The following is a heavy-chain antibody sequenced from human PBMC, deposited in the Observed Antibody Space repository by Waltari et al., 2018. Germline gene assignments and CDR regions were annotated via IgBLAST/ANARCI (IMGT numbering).Heavy chain of an antibody. V-gene: IGHV4-59*11. D-gene: IGHD2-21*01. J-gene: IGHJ5*02. CDR1: NGSISNQY. CDR3: ARGGGPYEFWRGYSLWFDT. CDR2: IYYSGTT. Sequence: QLHLQESGPGLVKPWETLSLTCSVSNGSISNQYWIWFGQTPGTGLQWMGYIYYSGTTSYNPSLMSRLTISVDTWKNQFSLKLTSVTAADTGVYYCARGGGPYEFWRGYSLWFDTWGQGTLVTVSS.